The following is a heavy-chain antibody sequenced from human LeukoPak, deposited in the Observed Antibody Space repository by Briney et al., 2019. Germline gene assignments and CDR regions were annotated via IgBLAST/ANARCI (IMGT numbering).Heavy chain of an antibody. J-gene: IGHJ3*02. Sequence: SETLSLTCTVSSGSISNYDWSWIRQPAGKGLEWIGRIYTSGSTNYNPSLKSRVTMSVDTSKKQFSLKLSSVTAADTAVYYCARVGDTHDAFDIWGQGTMVTVSS. CDR1: SGSISNYD. CDR3: ARVGDTHDAFDI. D-gene: IGHD3-16*01. V-gene: IGHV4-4*07. CDR2: IYTSGST.